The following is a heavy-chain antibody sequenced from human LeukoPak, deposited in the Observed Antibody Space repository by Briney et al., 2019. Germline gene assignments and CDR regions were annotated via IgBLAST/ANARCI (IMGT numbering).Heavy chain of an antibody. Sequence: ASVKVSCKASGGTFSSYAISWVRQDPGQGLEWMGIINPSSGSTNYAQKFQGRVTMTRDTSTSTVYMELSSLRSEDTAVYYCARVASYSSSWYYFDYWGQGTLVTVSS. V-gene: IGHV1-46*01. J-gene: IGHJ4*02. CDR3: ARVASYSSSWYYFDY. CDR1: GGTFSSYA. CDR2: INPSSGST. D-gene: IGHD6-13*01.